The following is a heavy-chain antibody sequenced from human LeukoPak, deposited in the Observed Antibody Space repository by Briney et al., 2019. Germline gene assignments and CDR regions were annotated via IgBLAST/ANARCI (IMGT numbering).Heavy chain of an antibody. CDR2: IYYSGST. J-gene: IGHJ4*02. Sequence: SETLSLTCTVSGVSISSYYWSWIRQPPGEGLEWIGYIYYSGSTNYNPSLKSRVTISVDTSKNQFSLKLSSVTAADTAVYYCACGQQWLPTHYDYWGQETLVTVSS. CDR1: GVSISSYY. CDR3: ACGQQWLPTHYDY. V-gene: IGHV4-59*08. D-gene: IGHD6-19*01.